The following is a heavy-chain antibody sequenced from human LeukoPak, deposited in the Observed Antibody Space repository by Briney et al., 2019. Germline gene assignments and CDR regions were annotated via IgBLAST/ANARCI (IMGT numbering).Heavy chain of an antibody. CDR3: ARHLIAEVAAIDY. CDR1: GGSISSYY. V-gene: IGHV4-4*09. Sequence: SETLSLTCTVSGGSISSYYWSWIRQPPGKGLEWIGYIYTSGSTNYHPSLNSRVTISVYTSKNQFSLKLSSVTAADTAVYYCARHLIAEVAAIDYWGQGTLVTVSS. D-gene: IGHD2-15*01. CDR2: IYTSGST. J-gene: IGHJ4*02.